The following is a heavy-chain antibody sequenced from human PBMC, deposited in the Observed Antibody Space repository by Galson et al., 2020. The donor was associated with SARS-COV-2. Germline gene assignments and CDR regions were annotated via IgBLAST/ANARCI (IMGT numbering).Heavy chain of an antibody. CDR1: GFTFFSSA. Sequence: SVKVSCKASGFTFFSSAIQWVRQARGQRLEWIGWIVVGSGNTKYAQKFQERVTITRDMSTSTTYMELSGLSSEDTAVYYCAAFALSIPHPWGQGTLVIVSS. CDR2: IVVGSGNT. CDR3: AAFALSIPHP. J-gene: IGHJ5*02. D-gene: IGHD2-21*01. V-gene: IGHV1-58*02.